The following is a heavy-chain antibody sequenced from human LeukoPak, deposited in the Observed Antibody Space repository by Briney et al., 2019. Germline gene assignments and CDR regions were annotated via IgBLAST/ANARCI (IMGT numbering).Heavy chain of an antibody. D-gene: IGHD1-14*01. Sequence: GGSLRLYCAASGFTFSTYTMAWVRQAPGGGLEWVSGIRGNGGRTYYADSVKGRFAISRDDAKSTLYLQMNSLRGEDTAVYYCAKDFGRNLGGPGYWGRGTLVIVSS. V-gene: IGHV3-23*01. CDR1: GFTFSTYT. CDR2: IRGNGGRT. CDR3: AKDFGRNLGGPGY. J-gene: IGHJ4*02.